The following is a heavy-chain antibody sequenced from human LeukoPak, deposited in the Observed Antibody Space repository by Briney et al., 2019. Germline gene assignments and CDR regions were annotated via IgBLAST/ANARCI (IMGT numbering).Heavy chain of an antibody. Sequence: PSETLSLTCAVYGGSFSGYYWSCIRQPPGKGLEWIGEINHSGSTNYNPSLKSRVTISVDTSKNQFSLKLSSVTAADTAVYYCARRGANGYTLGQGDYWGQGTLVTVSS. CDR2: INHSGST. CDR1: GGSFSGYY. V-gene: IGHV4-34*01. CDR3: ARRGANGYTLGQGDY. D-gene: IGHD5-24*01. J-gene: IGHJ4*02.